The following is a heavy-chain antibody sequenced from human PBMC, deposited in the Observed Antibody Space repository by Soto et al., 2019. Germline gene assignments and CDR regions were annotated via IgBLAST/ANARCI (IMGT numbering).Heavy chain of an antibody. CDR1: GLTFSNYG. J-gene: IGHJ4*02. D-gene: IGHD2-21*01. V-gene: IGHV3-33*01. CDR3: ARGLHSLFDY. CDR2: IWYDGNNK. Sequence: PGGSLRLSCAASGLTFSNYGMHWVRQAPGKGLEWVAVIWYDGNNKYYADSVKGRFTISRDNSNNTLYVQMTSLRAEDTAVYYCARGLHSLFDYWGKGTLVTVSS.